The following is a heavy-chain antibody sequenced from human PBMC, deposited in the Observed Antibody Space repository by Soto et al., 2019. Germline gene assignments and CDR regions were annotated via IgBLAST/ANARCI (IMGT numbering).Heavy chain of an antibody. CDR3: ARGPLGLGACDI. J-gene: IGHJ3*02. V-gene: IGHV3-48*03. CDR1: GFTFSSYE. Sequence: EVQLVESGGGLVQPGGSLRLSCAASGFTFSSYEMNWVRQAPGKGLEWVSYISSSGSTIYYADSVKGRFTISRDNAKNSLYLQMNSLRAEDTAVYYCARGPLGLGACDIWGQGTMVTVSS. D-gene: IGHD3-16*01. CDR2: ISSSGSTI.